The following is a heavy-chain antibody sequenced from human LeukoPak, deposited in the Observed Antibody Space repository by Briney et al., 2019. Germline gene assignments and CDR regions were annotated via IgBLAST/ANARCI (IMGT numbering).Heavy chain of an antibody. Sequence: PSETLSLTCAVYGGSFGGYYWSWIRQPPGKGLEWIGEINHSGSTNYNPSLKSRVTISVDTSKNQFSLKLSSVTAADTAVYYCARSLGEFDYWGQGTLVAVSS. J-gene: IGHJ4*02. CDR2: INHSGST. V-gene: IGHV4-34*01. CDR1: GGSFGGYY. CDR3: ARSLGEFDY. D-gene: IGHD3-10*01.